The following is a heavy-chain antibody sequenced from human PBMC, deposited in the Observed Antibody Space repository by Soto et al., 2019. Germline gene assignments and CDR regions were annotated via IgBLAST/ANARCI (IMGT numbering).Heavy chain of an antibody. V-gene: IGHV2-26*01. CDR1: GYSLSHPRMG. Sequence: QVTLKESGPVLVKPTETLTLTCTVSGYSLSHPRMGVSWIRQPPGKALEWLAHISAHDEKSYITSLMTRLTISQYTPKSNVVLTMTNMDPVDTSTYYCTRVLYNGMEVWGHGTTVTVSS. CDR3: TRVLYNGMEV. CDR2: ISAHDEK. J-gene: IGHJ6*02.